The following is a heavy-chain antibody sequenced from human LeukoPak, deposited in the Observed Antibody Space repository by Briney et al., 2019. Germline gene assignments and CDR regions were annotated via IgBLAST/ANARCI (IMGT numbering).Heavy chain of an antibody. D-gene: IGHD3-3*01. J-gene: IGHJ6*02. Sequence: ASVKVSCKASGGTFSSYASSWVRQAPGQGLEWMGGIIPIFGTANYAQKFQGRVTITADESTSTAYMELSSLRSEDTAVYYCARQVLEWPFYYYGMDVWGQGTTVTVSS. CDR2: IIPIFGTA. CDR1: GGTFSSYA. V-gene: IGHV1-69*13. CDR3: ARQVLEWPFYYYGMDV.